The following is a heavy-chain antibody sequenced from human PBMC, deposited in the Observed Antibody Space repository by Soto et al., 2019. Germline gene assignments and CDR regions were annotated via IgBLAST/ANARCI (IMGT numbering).Heavy chain of an antibody. CDR2: ISTYNGNA. V-gene: IGHV1-18*01. CDR3: ARDEGTAAGVYDY. Sequence: QVPLVQSGAEVKKPGASVKVSCKASGYTFNTYGISWVRQAPGQGLEWMGWISTYNGNANYVQKFQGRVTMTPDTSTSTAYMELGSLRFADTAVYYCARDEGTAAGVYDYWGQGTLVTVSS. CDR1: GYTFNTYG. D-gene: IGHD6-13*01. J-gene: IGHJ4*02.